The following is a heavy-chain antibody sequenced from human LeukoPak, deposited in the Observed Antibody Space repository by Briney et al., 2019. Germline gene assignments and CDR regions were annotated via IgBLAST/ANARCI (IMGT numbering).Heavy chain of an antibody. CDR2: VYHSAST. J-gene: IGHJ3*02. D-gene: IGHD3-22*01. CDR1: GDSISGGSHY. V-gene: IGHV4-39*07. CDR3: ARRSNYDSSGHDAFDI. Sequence: SETLSLTCTVSGDSISGGSHYWAWIRQPPGKGLEWIGSVYHSASTYDNPSLKSRVTISVDRSKNQFSLKLSSVTAADTAVYYCARRSNYDSSGHDAFDIWGQGTMVTVSS.